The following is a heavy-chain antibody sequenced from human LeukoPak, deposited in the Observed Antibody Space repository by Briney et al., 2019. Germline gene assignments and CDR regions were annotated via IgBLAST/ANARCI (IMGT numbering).Heavy chain of an antibody. CDR1: GFTLSSYG. Sequence: GGSLTLTCPASGFTLSSYGMHWVRQPPGKGRAWVAFIRYDVSNKYFADSVKGRFTISRDNSKNTLYLQMNSLRAEDTAVYYCARSQSGYYFILDYWGQGTLVTVSS. J-gene: IGHJ4*02. CDR3: ARSQSGYYFILDY. D-gene: IGHD3-22*01. CDR2: IRYDVSNK. V-gene: IGHV3-30*02.